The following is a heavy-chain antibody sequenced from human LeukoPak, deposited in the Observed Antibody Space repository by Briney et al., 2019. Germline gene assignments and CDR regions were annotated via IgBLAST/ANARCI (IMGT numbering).Heavy chain of an antibody. CDR2: ISGSGGST. Sequence: GSLRLSCAASGFTFSSYAMSWVRQAPGKGLEWVSAISGSGGSTYYADFVKGRFTISRDNSKHTLYLQMNSLRAEDTAVYYCAKGDYDSSGPLNYYFDYWGQGTLVTVSS. CDR1: GFTFSSYA. D-gene: IGHD3-22*01. J-gene: IGHJ4*02. V-gene: IGHV3-23*01. CDR3: AKGDYDSSGPLNYYFDY.